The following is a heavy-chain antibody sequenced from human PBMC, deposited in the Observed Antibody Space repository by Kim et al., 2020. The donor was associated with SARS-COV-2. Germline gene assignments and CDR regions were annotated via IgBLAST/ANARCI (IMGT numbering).Heavy chain of an antibody. Sequence: GGSLRLSCAASGFTFSSYERNWVRQAQGKGLEWDSYIIGSGTTIYYADSVRGRFTISRDNDKNSLYLQMNSLRAEDTSVYYCSRGPNYSPFDYWGQGTL. CDR3: SRGPNYSPFDY. J-gene: IGHJ4*02. CDR1: GFTFSSYE. D-gene: IGHD4-4*01. V-gene: IGHV3-48*03. CDR2: IIGSGTTI.